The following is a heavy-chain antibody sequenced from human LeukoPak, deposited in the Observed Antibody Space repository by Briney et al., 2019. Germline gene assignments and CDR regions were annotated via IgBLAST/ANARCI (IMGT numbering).Heavy chain of an antibody. D-gene: IGHD3-22*01. J-gene: IGHJ1*01. CDR2: IYTSGTA. CDR1: GDSINSDY. V-gene: IGHV4-4*07. CDR3: ARGHSSGYYYGSEYFQH. Sequence: KPSETLSLTCTVSGDSINSDYWSWLRQPAGKGLEWIGRIYTSGTANYNPSLKSRVTMSIDTSKKQFSLNMYSVTAADTAVYYCARGHSSGYYYGSEYFQHWGQGTLVTVSS.